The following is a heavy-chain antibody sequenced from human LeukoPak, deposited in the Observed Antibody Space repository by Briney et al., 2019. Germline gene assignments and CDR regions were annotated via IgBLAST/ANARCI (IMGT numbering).Heavy chain of an antibody. J-gene: IGHJ4*02. D-gene: IGHD1-26*01. Sequence: KPSETLSLTCTVSGGSISSYYWSWIRQPPGKGLEWIGYIYYSGSTNYNPSLKSRVTISVDTSKNQFSLKLSSVTAADTAVYYCARVDPELNFDYWGQGTLVTVSS. V-gene: IGHV4-59*01. CDR1: GGSISSYY. CDR3: ARVDPELNFDY. CDR2: IYYSGST.